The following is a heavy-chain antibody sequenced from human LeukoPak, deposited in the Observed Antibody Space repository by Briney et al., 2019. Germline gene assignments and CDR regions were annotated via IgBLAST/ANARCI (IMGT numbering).Heavy chain of an antibody. V-gene: IGHV3-15*01. Sequence: GGPLRLSCAASGFTFSPYWMNWVRQAPGKGLEWVGRIKSKTDGGTTDYAAPVKGRFTISRDDSKNTLYLQMNSLKTEDTAVYYCTTDQERYDSSAAGFDYWGQGTLVTVSS. J-gene: IGHJ4*02. CDR1: GFTFSPYW. CDR2: IKSKTDGGTT. CDR3: TTDQERYDSSAAGFDY. D-gene: IGHD3-22*01.